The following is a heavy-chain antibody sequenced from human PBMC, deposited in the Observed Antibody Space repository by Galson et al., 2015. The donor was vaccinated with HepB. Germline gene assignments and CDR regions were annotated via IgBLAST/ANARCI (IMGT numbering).Heavy chain of an antibody. Sequence: SLRLSCAASGFTFSSYAMHWVRQVPGKGLEWVAVISYDGNNKYYADSVTGRFTISRDNSKNTLYLQMNSLRAEDTAVYYCARDGQTTEEVGGEPDCWGQGTLVTVSS. CDR3: ARDGQTTEEVGGEPDC. CDR1: GFTFSSYA. V-gene: IGHV3-30-3*01. CDR2: ISYDGNNK. J-gene: IGHJ4*02. D-gene: IGHD1-14*01.